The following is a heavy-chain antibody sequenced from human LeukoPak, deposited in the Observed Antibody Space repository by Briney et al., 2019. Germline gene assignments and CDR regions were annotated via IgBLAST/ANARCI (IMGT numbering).Heavy chain of an antibody. V-gene: IGHV4-34*01. J-gene: IGHJ6*02. CDR2: INHSGST. D-gene: IGHD3-22*01. CDR3: ARGHQDYYDSSGYPYYYYGMDV. CDR1: GGSFSGYY. Sequence: SETLSLTCAVYGGSFSGYYWSRIRQPPGKGLEWIGEINHSGSTNYNPSLKSRVTISVDTSKNQFSLKLSSVTAADTAVYYCARGHQDYYDSSGYPYYYYGMDVWGQGTTVTVSS.